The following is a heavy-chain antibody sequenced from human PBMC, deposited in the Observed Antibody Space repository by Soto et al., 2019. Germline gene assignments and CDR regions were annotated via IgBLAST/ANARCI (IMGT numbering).Heavy chain of an antibody. CDR2: ISSYNGNT. Sequence: ASVKVSCKASGYTFTSYGISWVRQAPGQGLEWMGWISSYNGNTNYAQKVQGRVTLTTDTSTGTTSMELRSLRSDDTAVYYCARGPRYCSTTTCFSGVTWFDPWGQGTLVTVSS. J-gene: IGHJ5*02. D-gene: IGHD2-2*01. CDR3: ARGPRYCSTTTCFSGVTWFDP. CDR1: GYTFTSYG. V-gene: IGHV1-18*04.